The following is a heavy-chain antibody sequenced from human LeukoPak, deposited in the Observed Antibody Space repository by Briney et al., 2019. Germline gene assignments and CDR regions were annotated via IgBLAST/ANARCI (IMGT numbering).Heavy chain of an antibody. CDR1: GFTFSDHY. J-gene: IGHJ4*02. Sequence: GGSLRLSCAASGFTFSDHYMDWVRQAPGKGLEWVGRSRDKPNSYTTEYAASVKGRFTISRDESKNSLYLQMNSLKTEDMAVYYCARVRSYYYDAWGQGTLVTVSS. CDR2: SRDKPNSYTT. V-gene: IGHV3-72*01. D-gene: IGHD3-22*01. CDR3: ARVRSYYYDA.